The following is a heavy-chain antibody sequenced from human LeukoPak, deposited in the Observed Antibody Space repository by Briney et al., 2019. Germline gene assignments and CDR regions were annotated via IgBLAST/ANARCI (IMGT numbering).Heavy chain of an antibody. J-gene: IGHJ4*02. CDR1: GGSFSGYY. CDR2: INHSGST. V-gene: IGHV4-34*01. Sequence: SETLSLTCAVYGGSFSGYYWSWVRQPPGKGLEWIGEINHSGSTNYNPSLKSRVTISVDTSKNQFSLKLSSVTAADTAVYYCARGSQEDIVVVPAAMGYYFDYWGQGTLDTVSS. D-gene: IGHD2-2*01. CDR3: ARGSQEDIVVVPAAMGYYFDY.